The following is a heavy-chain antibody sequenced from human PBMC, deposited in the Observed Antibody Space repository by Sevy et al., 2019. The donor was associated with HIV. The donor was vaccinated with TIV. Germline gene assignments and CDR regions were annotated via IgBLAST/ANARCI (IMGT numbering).Heavy chain of an antibody. Sequence: GGSLRLSCAGSGFTFSSYTMNWVRQAPGRGLEWVSHIDSRTGTMYYADSVKGRFTISRDNAKNSLFLQMNSLRDEDTAVYYCAIKSEYSGYGFDYWGQGTLVTVSS. CDR1: GFTFSSYT. CDR2: IDSRTGTM. CDR3: AIKSEYSGYGFDY. D-gene: IGHD5-12*01. J-gene: IGHJ4*02. V-gene: IGHV3-48*02.